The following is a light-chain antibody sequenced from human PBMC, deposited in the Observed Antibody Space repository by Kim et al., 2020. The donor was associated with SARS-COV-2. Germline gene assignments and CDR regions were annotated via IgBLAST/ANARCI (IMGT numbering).Light chain of an antibody. CDR3: QQSYSTPRT. CDR1: QNIINY. V-gene: IGKV1-39*01. J-gene: IGKJ2*01. Sequence: EIQMTQSPSSLSASVGDRVTITCRASQNIINYLNWYQQKPEKAPKLLIYAASSLQSGVPSRFSGSGSGTDFTLTISSLQPEDFATYYCQQSYSTPRTFGQGTKMEI. CDR2: AAS.